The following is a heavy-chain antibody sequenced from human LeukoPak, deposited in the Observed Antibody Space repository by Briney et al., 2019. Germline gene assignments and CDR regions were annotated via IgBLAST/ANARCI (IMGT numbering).Heavy chain of an antibody. V-gene: IGHV3-21*01. D-gene: IGHD3-10*01. CDR3: AIAPLYGSGSYSEYYYYYGMDV. CDR1: GFTFSSYS. CDR2: ISSSSSYI. Sequence: PGGSLRLSCAASGFTFSSYSMNWVRQAPGKGLEWVSSISSSSSYIYYADSVKGRFTISRDNAKNSLYLQMNSLRAEDTAVYYCAIAPLYGSGSYSEYYYYYGMDVWGQGTTVTVSS. J-gene: IGHJ6*02.